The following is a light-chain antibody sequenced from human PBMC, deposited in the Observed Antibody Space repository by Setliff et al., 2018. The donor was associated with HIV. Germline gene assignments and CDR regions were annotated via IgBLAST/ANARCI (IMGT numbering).Light chain of an antibody. V-gene: IGLV2-23*01. CDR3: CSNTGSNTYV. CDR1: SSDVGRYNL. J-gene: IGLJ1*01. CDR2: QAT. Sequence: QSALTPPASVSGSPGQSITISCTGTSSDVGRYNLVSWYQQHPGKAPKLMIYQATKRPSGVSNRFSGSKSGNTASLTISGLQAEDEADYYCCSNTGSNTYVFGTGTKGTV.